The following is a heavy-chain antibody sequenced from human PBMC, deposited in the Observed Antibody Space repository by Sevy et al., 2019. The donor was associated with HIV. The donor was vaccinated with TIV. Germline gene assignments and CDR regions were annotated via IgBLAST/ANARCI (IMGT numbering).Heavy chain of an antibody. CDR3: AKRIGDNRRDAFDI. D-gene: IGHD3-3*01. CDR1: RFTFSNYA. CDR2: ISGSGGST. J-gene: IGHJ3*02. Sequence: GGSLRLSCAASRFTFSNYAMSWVRQAPGKGLEWVSAISGSGGSTYYADSVKGRFTISRDNSKNTLYLQMNSLRAEDTAVHYCAKRIGDNRRDAFDIWGQGTMVTVSS. V-gene: IGHV3-23*01.